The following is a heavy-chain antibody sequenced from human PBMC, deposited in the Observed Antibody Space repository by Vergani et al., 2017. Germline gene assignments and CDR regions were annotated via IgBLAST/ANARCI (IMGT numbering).Heavy chain of an antibody. Sequence: QVQLQQSGPGLVKPSQTLSLTCAISGDSVSSNSAAWNWIRQSPSRGLEWLGRTYYRYKWYNDYAVAGKSRITIHPDTSKDQFSLQLNSVTPEDTAVYYCAREGSGGLERRRAFDYWGQGTLVTVSS. CDR2: TYYRYKWYN. J-gene: IGHJ4*02. D-gene: IGHD1-1*01. V-gene: IGHV6-1*01. CDR3: AREGSGGLERRRAFDY. CDR1: GDSVSSNSAA.